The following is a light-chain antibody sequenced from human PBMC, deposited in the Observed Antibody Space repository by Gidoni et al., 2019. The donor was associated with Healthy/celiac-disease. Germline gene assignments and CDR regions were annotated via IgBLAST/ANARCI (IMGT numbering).Light chain of an antibody. V-gene: IGKV3-11*01. Sequence: EIVLTQSPATLSVSPGERATLSCRASQSVSSYLAWYQQKPGQAPRLLIYDASNRATGIPARFSGSGSGTDFTLTISSLEPEDFAVYYCQQRSNWPLPFTFGPGTKVDIK. CDR3: QQRSNWPLPFT. CDR1: QSVSSY. J-gene: IGKJ3*01. CDR2: DAS.